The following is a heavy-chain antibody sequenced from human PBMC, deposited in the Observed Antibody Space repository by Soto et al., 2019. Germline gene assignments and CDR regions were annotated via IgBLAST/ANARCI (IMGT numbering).Heavy chain of an antibody. D-gene: IGHD3-3*01. CDR1: GFTFTNYW. J-gene: IGHJ4*02. Sequence: EAQLVESGGCLVQPGGSLRLSCAASGFTFTNYWMSWVRQAPGKGLEWVANIKQDGSEKYYADSAKGRFIISRDNAKTSLYLQMNSLRAEDTAVYYCARDMGVFWSGYPEGGFDYWGQGTLVTVSS. CDR2: IKQDGSEK. CDR3: ARDMGVFWSGYPEGGFDY. V-gene: IGHV3-7*01.